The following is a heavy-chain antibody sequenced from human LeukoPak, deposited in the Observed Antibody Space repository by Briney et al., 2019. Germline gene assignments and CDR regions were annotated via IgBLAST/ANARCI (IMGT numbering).Heavy chain of an antibody. CDR2: ISGDGDNT. J-gene: IGHJ4*02. V-gene: IGHV3-64*01. D-gene: IGHD4-17*01. Sequence: GGSLRLSCVASGFTFTSHTIYWVRQAPGKGLEYVSAISGDGDNTFYANSVKGRFTISRDNSKNTLYLQMGSLRAEDMAVYYCARRGGGDSDYYFDYWGQGTLVTVSS. CDR1: GFTFTSHT. CDR3: ARRGGGDSDYYFDY.